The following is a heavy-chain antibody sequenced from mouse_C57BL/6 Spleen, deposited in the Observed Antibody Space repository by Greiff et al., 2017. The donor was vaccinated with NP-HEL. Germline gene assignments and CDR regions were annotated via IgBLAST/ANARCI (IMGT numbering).Heavy chain of an antibody. V-gene: IGHV1-52*01. CDR2: IDPSDSET. Sequence: VQLQQPGAELVRPGSSVKLSCKASGYTFTSYWMHWVKQRPIQGLEWISNIDPSDSETHYNQKFKDKATLTVDKSSSTAYMQLSSLTSEDSAVYYCARGGGIYYGNGDWYFDVWGTGTTVTVSS. J-gene: IGHJ1*03. CDR3: ARGGGIYYGNGDWYFDV. D-gene: IGHD2-1*01. CDR1: GYTFTSYW.